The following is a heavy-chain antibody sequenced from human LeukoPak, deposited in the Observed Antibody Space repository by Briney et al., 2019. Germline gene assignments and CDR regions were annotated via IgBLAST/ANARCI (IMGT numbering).Heavy chain of an antibody. J-gene: IGHJ4*02. CDR1: GGSFSGYY. V-gene: IGHV4-59*01. CDR3: ARDPSGYFNY. Sequence: SETLSLTCAVYGGSFSGYYWSWIRQPPGKGLDWIGYIYYSGSTSYNPSLKSRVTISVDTSKNQFSLRLSSVTAADTAVYYCARDPSGYFNYWGQGTLATVSS. CDR2: IYYSGST. D-gene: IGHD3-22*01.